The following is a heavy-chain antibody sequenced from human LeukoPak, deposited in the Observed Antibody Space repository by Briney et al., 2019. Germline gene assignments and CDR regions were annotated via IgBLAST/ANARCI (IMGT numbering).Heavy chain of an antibody. V-gene: IGHV4-4*07. J-gene: IGHJ6*03. D-gene: IGHD3-9*01. CDR1: GGSISSYD. CDR2: IYTSAST. Sequence: PSETLSLTCTVSGGSISSYDWSWLRQPAGKGLEWRGRIYTSASTNYNPSLKSRVTMSVDTSKNQFSLKLSSVTAADTAVYYCARGAYYDILTGYYSQEYYYYMDVWGKGTTVTFSS. CDR3: ARGAYYDILTGYYSQEYYYYMDV.